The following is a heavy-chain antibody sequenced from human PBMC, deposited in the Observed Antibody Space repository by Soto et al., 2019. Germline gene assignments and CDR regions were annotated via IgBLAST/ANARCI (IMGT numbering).Heavy chain of an antibody. CDR1: GGSISSSSYY. CDR3: ARLRIAPEEVFYYFDY. D-gene: IGHD6-13*01. J-gene: IGHJ4*02. CDR2: IYYSGST. V-gene: IGHV4-39*01. Sequence: SETLSLTCTVSGGSISSSSYYWGWIRQPPGKGLEWIGSIYYSGSTYYNPSLKSRVTISVDTSKNQFSLKLSSVTAADTAVYYCARLRIAPEEVFYYFDYGGQGTLVTVSS.